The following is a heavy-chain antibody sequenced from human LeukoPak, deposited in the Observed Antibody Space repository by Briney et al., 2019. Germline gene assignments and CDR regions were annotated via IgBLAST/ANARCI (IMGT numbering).Heavy chain of an antibody. V-gene: IGHV3-53*01. Sequence: GGSLRLSCAASGFTVSSNYMSWARQAPGKGLEWVSVIYSGGTIYYGDSVKGRFTISRDNSKNMLYLQMNSLRAEDTAVYYCARAFRYYDSSVYYQYYFDYWGQGTLVTVSS. D-gene: IGHD3-22*01. CDR2: IYSGGTI. CDR1: GFTVSSNY. CDR3: ARAFRYYDSSVYYQYYFDY. J-gene: IGHJ4*02.